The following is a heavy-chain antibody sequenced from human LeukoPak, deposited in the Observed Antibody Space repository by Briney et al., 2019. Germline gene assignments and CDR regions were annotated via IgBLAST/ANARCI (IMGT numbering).Heavy chain of an antibody. CDR2: IRNKANGGTA. CDR1: GFTFSDYA. Sequence: PGGSLRLSCTASGFTFSDYAMSWVRQAPGEGPEWVGFIRNKANGGTADYAASVKGRFTISRDDSKTIAYLQMNSLKTEDTAVYYCSRAYSTGWLGINDYWGQGALVTVSS. J-gene: IGHJ4*02. V-gene: IGHV3-49*04. CDR3: SRAYSTGWLGINDY. D-gene: IGHD6-19*01.